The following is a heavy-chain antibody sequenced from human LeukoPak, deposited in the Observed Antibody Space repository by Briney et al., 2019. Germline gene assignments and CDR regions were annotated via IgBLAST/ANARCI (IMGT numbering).Heavy chain of an antibody. D-gene: IGHD2-21*02. V-gene: IGHV4-30-2*01. CDR3: ARAGLNCGGDCYSGYFDY. J-gene: IGHJ4*02. CDR2: IFQSGST. CDR1: GVSISSGGYY. Sequence: PSETLSLTCTVSGVSISSGGYYWSWIRQPPGKGLEWIGYIFQSGSTYYNPSLKSRVTISLARSKNQFSLKLSSVTAADTAVYYCARAGLNCGGDCYSGYFDYWGQGTLVTVSS.